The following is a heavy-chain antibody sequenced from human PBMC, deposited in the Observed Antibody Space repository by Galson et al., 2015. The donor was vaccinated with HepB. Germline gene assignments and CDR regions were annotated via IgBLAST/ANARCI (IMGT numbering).Heavy chain of an antibody. CDR1: GFTFSSYA. J-gene: IGHJ4*02. CDR2: ISDDGNNK. Sequence: SLRLSCAASGFTFSSYAMHWVRQAPGKGLEWVAVISDDGNNKYYADSVKGRFTISRDNSKNTLYLQMNNLRPEDTAVYDCASGYCDLGARGQGTLVTVSS. CDR3: ASGYCDLGA. D-gene: IGHD4-17*01. V-gene: IGHV3-30*04.